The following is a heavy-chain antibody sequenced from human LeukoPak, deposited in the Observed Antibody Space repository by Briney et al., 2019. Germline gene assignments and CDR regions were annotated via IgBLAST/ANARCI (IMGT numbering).Heavy chain of an antibody. Sequence: GGSLRLSCAASGFTVSTYDMHWVRQAPGAGPEWIAYFGSSRTIYYADSVRGRFTISRDNAKNSLFLQMNSLRVDDTAIYYCAGYGVYPYWGQGTPVTVSS. J-gene: IGHJ4*02. D-gene: IGHD4-17*01. V-gene: IGHV3-69-1*01. CDR2: FGSSRTI. CDR3: AGYGVYPY. CDR1: GFTVSTYD.